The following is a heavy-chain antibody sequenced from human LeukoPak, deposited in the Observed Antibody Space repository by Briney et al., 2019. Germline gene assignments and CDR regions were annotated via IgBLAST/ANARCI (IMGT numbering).Heavy chain of an antibody. J-gene: IGHJ4*02. CDR2: IWYDGSNK. V-gene: IGHV3-33*01. D-gene: IGHD6-19*01. CDR1: GFTFSSYG. Sequence: PGGSLRLSCAASGFTFSSYGMHWVRQAPGKGLEWVAVIWYDGSNKYYADPVKGRFTISRDNSKNTLYLQMNSLRAEDTAVYYCAREPEYSSGWPYYFDYWGQGTLVTVSS. CDR3: AREPEYSSGWPYYFDY.